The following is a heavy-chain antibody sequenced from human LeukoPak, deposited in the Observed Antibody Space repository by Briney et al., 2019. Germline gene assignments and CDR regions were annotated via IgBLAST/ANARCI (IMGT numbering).Heavy chain of an antibody. CDR1: GFSFSSYA. V-gene: IGHV3-23*01. D-gene: IGHD4-17*01. Sequence: GGSLRLSCAASGFSFSSYAMSWVRQAPGKGLEWVSSISDSGAATYYADSVKGRFTISRDNSKNTLYLQLNSLGAEDTAVYYCAKIAPWGAVTTTGGFDYWGQGTLVTVSS. J-gene: IGHJ4*02. CDR3: AKIAPWGAVTTTGGFDY. CDR2: ISDSGAAT.